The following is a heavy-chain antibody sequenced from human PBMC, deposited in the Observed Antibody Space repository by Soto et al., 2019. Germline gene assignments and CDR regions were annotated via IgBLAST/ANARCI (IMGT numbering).Heavy chain of an antibody. V-gene: IGHV1-69*13. J-gene: IGHJ6*02. CDR2: IIPIFGTA. CDR1: GGTFSSYA. D-gene: IGHD3-22*01. Sequence: ASVKVSCKASGGTFSSYAISWVRQAPGQGLEWMGGIIPIFGTANYAQKFQGRVTITADESTSTAYMELSSLRSEDTAVYYCARGTYDSSGYKYYYYGMDVWGQGTTVTVSS. CDR3: ARGTYDSSGYKYYYYGMDV.